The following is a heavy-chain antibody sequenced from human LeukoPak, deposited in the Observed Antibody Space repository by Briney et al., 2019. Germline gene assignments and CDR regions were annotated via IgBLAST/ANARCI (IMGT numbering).Heavy chain of an antibody. D-gene: IGHD2-2*01. CDR3: ARTLSSSRSGFDY. Sequence: SGPTLVNTTPTLSLTCTFSGFLLRPTGMCMNWIRRPPGKGLASLDRIDCDDDNYYSTSLKTRLTISTDTSKTQVVLTMTTMDPVDTATYYCARTLSSSRSGFDYWGQGTLVTVSS. J-gene: IGHJ4*02. V-gene: IGHV2-70*11. CDR1: GFLLRPTGMC. CDR2: IDCDDDN.